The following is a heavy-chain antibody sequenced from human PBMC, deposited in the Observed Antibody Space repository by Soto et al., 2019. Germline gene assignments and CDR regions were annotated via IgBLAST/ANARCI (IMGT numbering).Heavy chain of an antibody. CDR3: ARAQFYSGSGNYNNHMFDA. J-gene: IGHJ5*02. CDR1: GGSIGGVGYS. Sequence: SETLSLTCAVSGGSIGGVGYSWRWIRQPPGGGLEWIGYMYHSGTFLKSPSLKTRLTMSLDMSKNQFSLTLNSMTAADTAGYYCARAQFYSGSGNYNNHMFDARGQGIQFTVSS. CDR2: MYHSGTF. D-gene: IGHD3-10*01. V-gene: IGHV4-30-2*01.